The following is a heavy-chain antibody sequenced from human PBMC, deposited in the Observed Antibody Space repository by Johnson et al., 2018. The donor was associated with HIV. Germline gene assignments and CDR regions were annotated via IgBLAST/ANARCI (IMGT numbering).Heavy chain of an antibody. J-gene: IGHJ3*02. CDR3: AKLTIFGVVPPNEGDAFDI. Sequence: VQLVESGGGLVKPGGSLRLSCAASGFTLSSYWMHWVRQVPGKGPVWVSRINSDGSSSAYADSVKGRFTISRDGAKNTLYLQMNSLRAEDTAVYYCAKLTIFGVVPPNEGDAFDIWGQGTMVTVSS. V-gene: IGHV3-74*02. D-gene: IGHD3-3*01. CDR2: INSDGSSS. CDR1: GFTLSSYW.